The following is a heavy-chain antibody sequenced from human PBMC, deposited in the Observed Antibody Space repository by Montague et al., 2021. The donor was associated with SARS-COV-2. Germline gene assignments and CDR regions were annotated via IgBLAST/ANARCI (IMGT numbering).Heavy chain of an antibody. CDR1: GGSISSGGYY. Sequence: TLSLTCTVSGGSISSGGYYWSWIRQHPGKGLEWIGYIYYSGSTYYNPSLKSRVTISVDTSKNQFSLKLSSVTAADTAVYYCASTYGGNLGYYYYYIDVWGKGTTVTVSS. CDR3: ASTYGGNLGYYYYYIDV. CDR2: IYYSGST. J-gene: IGHJ6*03. V-gene: IGHV4-31*03. D-gene: IGHD4-23*01.